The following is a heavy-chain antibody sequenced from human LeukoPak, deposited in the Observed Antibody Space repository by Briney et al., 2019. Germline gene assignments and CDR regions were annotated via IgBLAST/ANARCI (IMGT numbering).Heavy chain of an antibody. V-gene: IGHV1-2*04. CDR1: GYTFTGYY. CDR2: INPNSGGT. D-gene: IGHD2/OR15-2a*01. Sequence: ASVKVSCKASGYTFTGYYMHWVRQAPGQGLEWVGWINPNSGGTNYAQKFQGWVTMTRDTSISTAYMELSRLRSDDTAVYYCALSSFDLEYAFDIWGQGPMVTVSS. CDR3: ALSSFDLEYAFDI. J-gene: IGHJ3*02.